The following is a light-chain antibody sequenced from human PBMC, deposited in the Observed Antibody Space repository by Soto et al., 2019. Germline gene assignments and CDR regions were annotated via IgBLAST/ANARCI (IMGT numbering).Light chain of an antibody. Sequence: DIQMTQSPSSLSASVGDRVTITCRASQDISTFLAWYQQKPGKVPKLLIYAASTLQSGVPSRFSGSGSGTDFTLTIVSLQPEDVATYYCQKYNSAPQMFGQGTKVEIK. J-gene: IGKJ1*01. CDR2: AAS. V-gene: IGKV1-27*01. CDR1: QDISTF. CDR3: QKYNSAPQM.